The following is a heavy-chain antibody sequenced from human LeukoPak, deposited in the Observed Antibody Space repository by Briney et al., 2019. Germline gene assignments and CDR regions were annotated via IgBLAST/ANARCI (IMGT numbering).Heavy chain of an antibody. CDR1: GGTFSSYA. CDR3: ASHYYDFWSVNYYYYGMDV. D-gene: IGHD3-3*01. CDR2: IIPILGIA. Sequence: ASVKVSCKASGGTFSSYAISWVRQAPGQGLEWMGRIIPILGIANYAQKFQGRVTITADKSTSTAYMELSSLRSEDTAVYYCASHYYDFWSVNYYYYGMDVWGQGTTVTVSS. J-gene: IGHJ6*02. V-gene: IGHV1-69*04.